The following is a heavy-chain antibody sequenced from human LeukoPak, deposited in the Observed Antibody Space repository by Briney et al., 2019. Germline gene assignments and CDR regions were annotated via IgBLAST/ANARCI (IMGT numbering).Heavy chain of an antibody. CDR1: GFTFDDYA. D-gene: IGHD3-22*01. CDR3: AKDISPPRITMIVVGGGGEHYYFDY. J-gene: IGHJ4*02. Sequence: PGRSQTLSCAASGFTFDDYAMHWVRQAPGKGLEWVSGISWNSGSIGYADSVKGRFTISRDNAKNSLYLQMNSLRAEDTALYYCAKDISPPRITMIVVGGGGEHYYFDYWGQGTLVTVSS. V-gene: IGHV3-9*01. CDR2: ISWNSGSI.